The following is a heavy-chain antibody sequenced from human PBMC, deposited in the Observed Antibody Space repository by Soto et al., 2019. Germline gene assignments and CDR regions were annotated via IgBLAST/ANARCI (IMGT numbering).Heavy chain of an antibody. J-gene: IGHJ6*02. Sequence: PGGSLRLSCAASGFTFSDYYINWIRQAPGKGLEWVSYISSSGTTIYYADSVKGRFTISRDNAKNSLYLQMNSLRAEDTAVYYCARGRSRYQGAVGADYYYYGMDVWGQGTTVNVSS. V-gene: IGHV3-11*01. CDR1: GFTFSDYY. CDR2: ISSSGTTI. CDR3: ARGRSRYQGAVGADYYYYGMDV. D-gene: IGHD2-2*01.